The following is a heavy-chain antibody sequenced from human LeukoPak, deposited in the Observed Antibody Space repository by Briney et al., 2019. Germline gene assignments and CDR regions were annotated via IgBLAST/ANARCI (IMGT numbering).Heavy chain of an antibody. Sequence: GGSLRLSCAASGFTFSSYSMNWVRQAPGKGLEWVSSISSSSGYIYYADSVKGRFTISRDNAKNSLYLQMNSLRAEDTAVYYCARESYYDILTGSGSDYWGQGTLVTVSS. J-gene: IGHJ4*02. V-gene: IGHV3-21*01. CDR1: GFTFSSYS. CDR3: ARESYYDILTGSGSDY. CDR2: ISSSSGYI. D-gene: IGHD3-9*01.